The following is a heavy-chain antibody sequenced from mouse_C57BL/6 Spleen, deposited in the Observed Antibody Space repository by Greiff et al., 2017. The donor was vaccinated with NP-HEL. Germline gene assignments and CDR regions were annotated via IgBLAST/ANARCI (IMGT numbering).Heavy chain of an antibody. CDR2: ISSGSSTI. D-gene: IGHD1-1*01. CDR3: ARRTLYYGSSYWYFDV. Sequence: EVNLVDSGGGLVKPGGSLKLSCAASGFTFSDYGMHWVRQAPEKGLEWVAYISSGSSTIYYADTVKGRFTISRDNAKNTLFLQMTSLRSEDTAMYYCARRTLYYGSSYWYFDVWGTGTTVTVSS. J-gene: IGHJ1*03. V-gene: IGHV5-17*01. CDR1: GFTFSDYG.